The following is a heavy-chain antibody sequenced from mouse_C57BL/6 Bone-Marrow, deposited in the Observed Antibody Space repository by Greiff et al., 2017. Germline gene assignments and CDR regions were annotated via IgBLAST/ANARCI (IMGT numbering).Heavy chain of an antibody. CDR2: IRNKANNHTT. J-gene: IGHJ1*03. Sequence: EVQRVESGGGLVQPGGSMKLSCAASGFTFSDSWMDWVRQSPEKGLEWVAEIRNKANNHTTYYAESVKGRFTISRDDSKSNVYLQMNSLRAEDTGIYYCTCLGHYWYFDVWGTGTTVTVTA. CDR1: GFTFSDSW. CDR3: TCLGHYWYFDV. D-gene: IGHD4-1*01. V-gene: IGHV6-6*01.